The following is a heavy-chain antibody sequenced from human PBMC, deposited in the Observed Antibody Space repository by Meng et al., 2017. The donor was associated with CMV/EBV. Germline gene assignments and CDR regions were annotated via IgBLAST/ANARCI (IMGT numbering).Heavy chain of an antibody. J-gene: IGHJ6*02. CDR1: GYTFTSYD. V-gene: IGHV1-8*01. D-gene: IGHD2-2*01. CDR3: ARGYCSSTSCYVVGNYYYYYGMDV. CDR2: MNPNSGNT. Sequence: ASVKVSCKASGYTFTSYDINWVRQATGQGLEWMGWMNPNSGNTGYAQKFQGRVTITRNTSISTAYMELSSLRSEDTAVYYCARGYCSSTSCYVVGNYYYYYGMDVWGQGTTVTVSS.